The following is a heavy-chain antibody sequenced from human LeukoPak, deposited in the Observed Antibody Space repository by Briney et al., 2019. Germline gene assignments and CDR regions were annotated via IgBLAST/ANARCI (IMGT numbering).Heavy chain of an antibody. CDR2: LSSSGSTI. CDR3: ARGSSGWSYYYYFYMDV. V-gene: IGHV3-48*03. CDR1: VLTFNSYE. D-gene: IGHD6-19*01. J-gene: IGHJ6*03. Sequence: GGSLRLSCAASVLTFNSYEMNWVRQAPGKGLEWVSYLSSSGSTIYYADSVMGRFTISRDNAKNSLYLQMNSLRAEDTAVYYCARGSSGWSYYYYFYMDVWGRGTTVTVSS.